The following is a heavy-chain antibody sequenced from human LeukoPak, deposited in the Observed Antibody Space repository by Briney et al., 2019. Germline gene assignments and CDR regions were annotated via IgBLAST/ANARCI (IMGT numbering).Heavy chain of an antibody. J-gene: IGHJ4*02. V-gene: IGHV1-46*01. CDR2: INPSGGST. Sequence: GASVKVSCKASGYTFTNYYVHWVRQAPGQGLEWMGVINPSGGSTNYAQKFQGRVTMTRDTSISTAYMELSRLRSDDTAVYYCARGSMGFWDFDYWGQGTLVTVSS. CDR1: GYTFTNYY. D-gene: IGHD3-16*01. CDR3: ARGSMGFWDFDY.